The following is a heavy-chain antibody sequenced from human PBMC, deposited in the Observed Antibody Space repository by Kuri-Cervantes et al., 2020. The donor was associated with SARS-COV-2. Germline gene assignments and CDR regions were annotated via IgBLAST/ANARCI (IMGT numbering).Heavy chain of an antibody. Sequence: GGSLRLSCAASGFTFSNAWMSWVRQAPGEGLEWVGRISYDGTITNYADSVKGRFTISRDNAKNTLYLEMHSLRDEDTAVYYCARDRGDFWSGYYASNWLDYWGQGTLVTVSS. CDR1: GFTFSNAW. CDR3: ARDRGDFWSGYYASNWLDY. CDR2: ISYDGTIT. D-gene: IGHD3-3*01. J-gene: IGHJ5*01. V-gene: IGHV3-74*01.